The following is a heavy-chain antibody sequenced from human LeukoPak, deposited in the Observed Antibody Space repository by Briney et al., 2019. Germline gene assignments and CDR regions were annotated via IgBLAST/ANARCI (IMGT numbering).Heavy chain of an antibody. CDR3: ARDTSNIVVVPAAIYMDV. V-gene: IGHV1-69*13. CDR1: GGTFSSYA. CDR2: IIPIFGTA. Sequence: SVKVSCKASGGTFSSYAINWVRQAPGQGLEWMGGIIPIFGTANYAQKFQGRVTINADESTSTAYMELSSLRSDDTAVYYCARDTSNIVVVPAAIYMDVWGKGTTVTVSS. D-gene: IGHD2-2*01. J-gene: IGHJ6*03.